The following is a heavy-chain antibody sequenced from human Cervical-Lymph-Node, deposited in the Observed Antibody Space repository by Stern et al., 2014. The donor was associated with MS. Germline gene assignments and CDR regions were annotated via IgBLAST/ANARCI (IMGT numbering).Heavy chain of an antibody. CDR2: IYPGHSPP. V-gene: IGHV5-51*01. D-gene: IGHD6-19*01. J-gene: IGHJ1*01. CDR3: ARPSNSGLFLHH. Sequence: EVQLVQSGAEVKKPGESLKISCKGSGYNFTTYWIAWVRQMPGRGLEWIGLIYPGHSPPRYSPSFQGHVTMSADTSISTAYLQWSSLKASDTAIYYCARPSNSGLFLHHWGQGTLVTVSS. CDR1: GYNFTTYW.